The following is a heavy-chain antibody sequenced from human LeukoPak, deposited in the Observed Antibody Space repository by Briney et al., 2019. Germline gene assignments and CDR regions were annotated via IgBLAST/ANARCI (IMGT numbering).Heavy chain of an antibody. CDR1: GFTFSYYW. Sequence: GGSLRLSCVGSGFTFSYYWMSWVRQAPGKGLEWVANIKQDGSEKFYVDSVKGRFTISRDNSENTLYLQMNSLRAEDTAVYYCAKGRAAAGLNWFDPWGQGTLVTVSS. CDR3: AKGRAAAGLNWFDP. D-gene: IGHD6-13*01. V-gene: IGHV3-7*03. CDR2: IKQDGSEK. J-gene: IGHJ5*02.